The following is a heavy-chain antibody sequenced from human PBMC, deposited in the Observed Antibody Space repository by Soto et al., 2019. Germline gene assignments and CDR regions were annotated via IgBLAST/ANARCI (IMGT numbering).Heavy chain of an antibody. CDR1: GYTFTGYY. J-gene: IGHJ6*02. V-gene: IGHV1-2*04. CDR3: ARDHAAQWLVPAVYYGMDV. CDR2: INPNSGGT. D-gene: IGHD6-19*01. Sequence: ASVKVSCKASGYTFTGYYMHWVRQAPGRGLEWMGWINPNSGGTNYAQKFQGWVTMTRDTSISTAYMELSRLRSDDTAVYYCARDHAAQWLVPAVYYGMDVWGQGTTVTVSS.